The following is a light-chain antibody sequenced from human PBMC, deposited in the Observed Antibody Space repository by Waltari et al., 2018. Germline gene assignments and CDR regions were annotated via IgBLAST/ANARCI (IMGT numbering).Light chain of an antibody. V-gene: IGKV3-20*01. CDR1: QSVSSSF. Sequence: EIVLTQSPGTLALSPGERATLSCRASQSVSSSFFDWYQQKPGQAPRLLIYATSSRATGVPDRFSGSGSGTDFTLTISRVEPEDFAVYYCQQYGSSPYTFGQGTKLEIK. CDR3: QQYGSSPYT. CDR2: ATS. J-gene: IGKJ2*01.